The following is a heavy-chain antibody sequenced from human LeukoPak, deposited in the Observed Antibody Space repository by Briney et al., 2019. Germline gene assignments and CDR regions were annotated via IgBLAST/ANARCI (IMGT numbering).Heavy chain of an antibody. Sequence: SVKVSCKASGGTFSSYAISWVRQAPGQGLEWMGGIIPIFGTANYAQKFQGRVTITADESTSTAYMELSSLRSEDTAVYYCARGTVRGYSYDCEWCYWGQGTLVTVSS. CDR1: GGTFSSYA. CDR2: IIPIFGTA. V-gene: IGHV1-69*13. D-gene: IGHD5-18*01. J-gene: IGHJ4*02. CDR3: ARGTVRGYSYDCEWCY.